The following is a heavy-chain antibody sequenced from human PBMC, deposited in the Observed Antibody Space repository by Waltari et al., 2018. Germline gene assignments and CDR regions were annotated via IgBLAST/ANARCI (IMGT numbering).Heavy chain of an antibody. J-gene: IGHJ4*02. CDR2: SRNKAQGYIT. CDR3: SSRHSGSSDY. V-gene: IGHV3-72*01. Sequence: EVRLGESGGGLVQPGGSLRLSCACTGFTFSDHYIDWVRQAPGKGLEWVGRSRNKAQGYITEYAASVKGRFIISRDDSKNSLYLQMDSLKTEDTAMYYCSSRHSGSSDYWGQGTLVTVSS. CDR1: GFTFSDHY. D-gene: IGHD1-26*01.